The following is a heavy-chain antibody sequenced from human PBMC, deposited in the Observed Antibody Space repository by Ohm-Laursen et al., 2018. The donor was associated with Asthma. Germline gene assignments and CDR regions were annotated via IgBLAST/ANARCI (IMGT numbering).Heavy chain of an antibody. CDR3: AKDFYDSSPHPKNFGF. CDR2: ISFHGLNQ. CDR1: GFTFSSYG. V-gene: IGHV3-30*18. D-gene: IGHD2/OR15-2a*01. J-gene: IGHJ4*02. Sequence: SLRLSCSASGFTFSSYGMHWVRQAPGKGLELVAVISFHGLNQYYPDSVKGRFTISRDNSKNTLYLQMNSLRAEDTAVYYCAKDFYDSSPHPKNFGFWGQGTLVTVSS.